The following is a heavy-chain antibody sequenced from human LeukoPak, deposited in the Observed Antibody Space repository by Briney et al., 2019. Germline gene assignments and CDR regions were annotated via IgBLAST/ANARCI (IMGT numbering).Heavy chain of an antibody. CDR1: GFTFSSYA. CDR3: ARDGGSGWSSAFLDH. D-gene: IGHD6-19*01. CDR2: ISYDGKNK. Sequence: GGSLRLSCAASGFTFSSYAMHWVRQAPGKGLEWVAFISYDGKNKYYADSVEGRVTISRDNFKNTLYLQMSSLRAEDTAVYYCARDGGSGWSSAFLDHWGQGTLVTVSS. V-gene: IGHV3-30*14. J-gene: IGHJ4*02.